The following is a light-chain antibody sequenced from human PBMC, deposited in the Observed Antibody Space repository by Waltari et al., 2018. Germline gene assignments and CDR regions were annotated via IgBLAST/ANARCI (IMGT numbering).Light chain of an antibody. CDR3: CSFTDTSIWV. CDR1: NSHIGTYNL. V-gene: IGLV2-23*02. Sequence: QSALTQPASVSGSPGQSLTISCTGPNSHIGTYNLVSWYQPHPGKAPKLLIHDVTQRPSGVSNHFSGSKSGNTASLTISGLQPEDEANYYCCSFTDTSIWVFGGGTKLTVL. J-gene: IGLJ3*02. CDR2: DVT.